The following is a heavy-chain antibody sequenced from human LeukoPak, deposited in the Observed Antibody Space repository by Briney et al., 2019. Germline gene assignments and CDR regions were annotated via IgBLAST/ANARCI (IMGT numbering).Heavy chain of an antibody. Sequence: GGSLRLSCAASGFTFSDAWMNWVRQAPGKGLEWVGRIKSKADGGTIDYAAPVKGRFTISRDDSKNTVYMQMNSLKTEDTAVYYCSYYYDSSGYVDYWGQGTLVTVSS. CDR1: GFTFSDAW. V-gene: IGHV3-15*01. CDR2: IKSKADGGTI. J-gene: IGHJ4*02. CDR3: SYYYDSSGYVDY. D-gene: IGHD3-22*01.